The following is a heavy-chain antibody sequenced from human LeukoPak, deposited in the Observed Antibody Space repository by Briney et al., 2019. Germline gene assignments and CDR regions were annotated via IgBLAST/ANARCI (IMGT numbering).Heavy chain of an antibody. J-gene: IGHJ4*02. CDR2: IYYSGST. Sequence: SETLSLTCTVSGGSISSYYWSWIRQPPGKGLEWIGYIYYSGSTNYNPSLKSRVTISVDTSKNQFSLKLSSVTAADTAVYYCARADYYGSEYFDYWGQGTLVTVSS. CDR1: GGSISSYY. V-gene: IGHV4-59*01. D-gene: IGHD3-10*01. CDR3: ARADYYGSEYFDY.